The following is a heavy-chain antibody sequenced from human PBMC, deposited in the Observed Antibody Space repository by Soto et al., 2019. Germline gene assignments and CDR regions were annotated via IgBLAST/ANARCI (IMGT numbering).Heavy chain of an antibody. CDR3: ARDRPDYGDPDAFDI. V-gene: IGHV3-66*01. D-gene: IGHD4-17*01. CDR2: IYSGGST. CDR1: GFTVSSNY. J-gene: IGHJ3*02. Sequence: EVQLVESGGGLVQPGGSLRLSCAASGFTVSSNYMSWVRQAPGKGLEWVSVIYSGGSTYYGDSVKGKFTISRDNSKNTLYLQMNSLRAEDTAVYYCARDRPDYGDPDAFDIWGQGTMVTVSS.